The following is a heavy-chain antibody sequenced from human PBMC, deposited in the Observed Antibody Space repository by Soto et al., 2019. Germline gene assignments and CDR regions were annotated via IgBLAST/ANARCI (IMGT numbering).Heavy chain of an antibody. CDR2: VKQDGSEK. CDR3: ARDQFMSAAGSSDY. Sequence: EVQLVESGGGLVQPGGSLRLSCAASELTFSRYWMTWVRQAPGKGLEWVANVKQDGSEKYYVDSVRGRFTNSRDNAKNSLYLQMTSLRAEDTAGYYGARDQFMSAAGSSDYWGQGPWSPSPQ. V-gene: IGHV3-7*01. CDR1: ELTFSRYW. J-gene: IGHJ4*02. D-gene: IGHD6-13*01.